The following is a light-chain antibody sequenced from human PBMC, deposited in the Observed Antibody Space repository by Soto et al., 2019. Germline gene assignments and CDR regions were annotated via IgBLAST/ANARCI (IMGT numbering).Light chain of an antibody. CDR2: DAS. V-gene: IGKV1-33*01. J-gene: IGKJ4*01. Sequence: DIQMTQSPSSLSASVGDRVTITCQASQDISNYLHWYQQKPGKAPKLLISDASNLKTGVPSRFSGSGSGTDFTFTISSLQPEDIATYYCQQFENLPLTFGGGTKVEIK. CDR3: QQFENLPLT. CDR1: QDISNY.